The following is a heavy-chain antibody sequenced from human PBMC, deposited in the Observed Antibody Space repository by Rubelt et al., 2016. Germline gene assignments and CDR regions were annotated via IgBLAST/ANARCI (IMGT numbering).Heavy chain of an antibody. CDR3: ARHKGYCSSTGCYGGYFDY. CDR1: GGSISSSGYY. V-gene: IGHV4-39*01. D-gene: IGHD2-2*01. J-gene: IGHJ4*02. CDR2: IFYSGST. Sequence: LPLTCTVSGGSISSSGYYWGWIRQPPEKGLEWIGSIFYSGSTYYNPPLKSRVTISVDTSKNQFSLKLSSVTAADTAVYYCARHKGYCSSTGCYGGYFDYWGQGTLVTVSS.